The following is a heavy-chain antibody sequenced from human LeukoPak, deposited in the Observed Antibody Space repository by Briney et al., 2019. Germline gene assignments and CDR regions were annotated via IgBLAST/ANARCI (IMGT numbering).Heavy chain of an antibody. Sequence: ASVTVSCKASGYTFTDYYMHWVRQAPGQGLEWMGWINPNSGGTNYAQKFQGRVTMTRDTSISTAYMELSRLRSDDTAVYYCARESVVVTGEDYYYYGMDVWGQGTTVTVSS. V-gene: IGHV1-2*02. D-gene: IGHD3-22*01. J-gene: IGHJ6*02. CDR2: INPNSGGT. CDR3: ARESVVVTGEDYYYYGMDV. CDR1: GYTFTDYY.